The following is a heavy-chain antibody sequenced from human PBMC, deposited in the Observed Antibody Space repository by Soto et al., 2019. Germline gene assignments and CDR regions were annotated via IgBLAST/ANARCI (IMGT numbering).Heavy chain of an antibody. V-gene: IGHV3-33*08. Sequence: GGSLRLSCVASGFTFSSYGMHWVRQAPGKGLEWLAVIWYDGSIKYYADSVKGRFTISRDDSKNTLYLQMDGLRVEDSAIYYCPRAFSPGVAGRLFDFWGLGTPVTVPQ. CDR1: GFTFSSYG. CDR2: IWYDGSIK. D-gene: IGHD6-19*01. CDR3: PRAFSPGVAGRLFDF. J-gene: IGHJ4*02.